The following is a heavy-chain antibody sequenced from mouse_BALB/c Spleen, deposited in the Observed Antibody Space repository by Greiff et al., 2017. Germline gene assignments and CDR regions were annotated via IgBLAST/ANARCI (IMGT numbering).Heavy chain of an antibody. CDR1: GFSLTSYG. CDR3: ARDPYGYDWYFDV. D-gene: IGHD1-2*01. J-gene: IGHJ1*01. V-gene: IGHV2-9*02. CDR2: IWAGGST. Sequence: QVHVKQSGPGLVAPSQSLSITCTVSGFSLTSYGVHWVRQPPGKGLEWLGVIWAGGSTNYNSALMSRLSISKDNSKSQVFLKMNSLQTDDTAMYYCARDPYGYDWYFDVWGAGTTVTVSS.